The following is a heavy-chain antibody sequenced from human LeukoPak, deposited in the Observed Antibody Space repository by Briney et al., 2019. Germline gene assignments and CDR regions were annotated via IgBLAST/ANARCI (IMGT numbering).Heavy chain of an antibody. CDR3: AREGIGSWDVFDI. CDR1: GFIVSGTF. V-gene: IGHV3-53*01. D-gene: IGHD2-2*03. J-gene: IGHJ3*02. Sequence: PGGSLRLSCAASGFIVSGTFMSWVRQAPGKGLEGVSVIYGAGTTYYADSVKGRFTISRDNSKNTVFLQRNSLRAEDTAVYYCAREGIGSWDVFDIWGQGTMVTVSS. CDR2: IYGAGTT.